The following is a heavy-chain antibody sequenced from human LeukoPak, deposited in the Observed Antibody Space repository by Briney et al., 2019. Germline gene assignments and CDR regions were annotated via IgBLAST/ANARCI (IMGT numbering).Heavy chain of an antibody. Sequence: PSETLSLTCTVSGGSISGYYWSWIRQPPGKGLEWIGEINHSGSTNYNPSLKSRVTISVDTSKNQFSLKLSSVTAADTAVYYCARLHYYDSSRISNYWGQGTLVTVSS. J-gene: IGHJ4*02. CDR2: INHSGST. V-gene: IGHV4-34*01. CDR1: GGSISGYY. CDR3: ARLHYYDSSRISNY. D-gene: IGHD3-22*01.